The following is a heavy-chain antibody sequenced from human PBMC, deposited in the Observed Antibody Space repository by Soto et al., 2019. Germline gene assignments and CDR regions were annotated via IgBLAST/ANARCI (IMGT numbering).Heavy chain of an antibody. CDR3: ARAPRPYASTAYSADY. CDR2: ISSGSGTT. D-gene: IGHD3-22*01. Sequence: EVQLVESGGGLVQPGGSLRLSCAASGFTFGSYSMHWVRQAPGKGLEWLSYISSGSGTTYYADSVKGRFTISRDNAKNPLSLQMNTLRDEDTAVYFCARAPRPYASTAYSADYWRQGTLVTVSS. J-gene: IGHJ4*02. CDR1: GFTFGSYS. V-gene: IGHV3-48*02.